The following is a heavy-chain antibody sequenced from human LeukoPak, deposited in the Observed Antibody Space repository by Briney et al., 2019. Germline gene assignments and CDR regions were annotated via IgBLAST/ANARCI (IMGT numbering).Heavy chain of an antibody. D-gene: IGHD2-2*01. CDR2: IYPGDSDI. J-gene: IGHJ5*02. CDR1: GYSFTSYW. Sequence: GESLKISCKASGYSFTSYWIGWVRQMPGKGLEWMGIIYPGDSDIRYSPSFQGQVTISADKSISTAYLQWSSLKASDTAMYYCARELLPAVTEGWFDPWGQGTLVTVSS. CDR3: ARELLPAVTEGWFDP. V-gene: IGHV5-51*01.